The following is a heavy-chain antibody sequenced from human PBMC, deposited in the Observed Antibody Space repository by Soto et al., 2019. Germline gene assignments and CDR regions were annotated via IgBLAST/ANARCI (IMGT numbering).Heavy chain of an antibody. CDR1: GGSISSYY. D-gene: IGHD4-17*01. V-gene: IGHV4-59*12. CDR2: IYYSGST. J-gene: IGHJ6*02. CDR3: ARVNLDYVTGMDV. Sequence: SETLSLTCTVSGGSISSYYWGWIRQPPGKGLEWIGYIYYSGSTYYNPSLKSRLIMSLDTSKNQLSLKLTSVTAADTAVYYCARVNLDYVTGMDVWGPGTTVTVSS.